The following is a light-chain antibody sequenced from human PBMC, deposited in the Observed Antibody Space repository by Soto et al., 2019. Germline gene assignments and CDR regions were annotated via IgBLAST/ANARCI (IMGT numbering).Light chain of an antibody. CDR2: EVS. Sequence: QSALTRPASVSGSPGQSITISCTGTSSDVGSYNLVSWYQQHPGKAPKLIIYEVSNRPSGVSNRFSGSKSGNTASLTISGLQAEDEADYYCSSYTSSSTRVFGSGTKLTVL. V-gene: IGLV2-14*02. CDR1: SSDVGSYNL. CDR3: SSYTSSSTRV. J-gene: IGLJ1*01.